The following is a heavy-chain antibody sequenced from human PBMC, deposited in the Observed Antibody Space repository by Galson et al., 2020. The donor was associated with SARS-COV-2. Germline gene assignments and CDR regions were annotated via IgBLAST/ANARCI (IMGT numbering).Heavy chain of an antibody. Sequence: SQTLSLTCAISGDSVSSNTWNWVRQSPSRGLEWLGRTYYRSKWYNDYAVFVKSRITINADTSQNQFSLQLSSVTPEDTAIYYCVRGGWSSSSRYGWTSNWVDPRGEGTLVTV. CDR2: TYYRSKWYN. CDR1: GDSVSSNT. CDR3: VRGGWSSSSRYGWTSNWVDP. V-gene: IGHV6-1*01. D-gene: IGHD6-13*01. J-gene: IGHJ5*02.